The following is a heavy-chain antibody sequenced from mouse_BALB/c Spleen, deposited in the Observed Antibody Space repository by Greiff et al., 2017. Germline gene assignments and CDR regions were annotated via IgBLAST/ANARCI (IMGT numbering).Heavy chain of an antibody. D-gene: IGHD6-1*01. Sequence: EVHRVESGAELVRSGASVKLSCTASGFNIKDYYMHWVKQRPEQGLEWIGWIDPENGDTEYAPKFQGKATMTADTSSNTAYLQLSSLTSEDTAVYYCNACSREGFAYWGQGTLVTVSA. CDR3: NACSREGFAY. CDR2: IDPENGDT. CDR1: GFNIKDYY. V-gene: IGHV14-4*02. J-gene: IGHJ3*01.